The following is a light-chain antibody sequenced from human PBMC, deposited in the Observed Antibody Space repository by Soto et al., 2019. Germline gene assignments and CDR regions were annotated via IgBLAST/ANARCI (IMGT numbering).Light chain of an antibody. CDR3: QQRTNLPLFT. CDR1: QIVSRY. Sequence: EIVLTQSPATLSLSPGEGATLSCRASQIVSRYLAWYQQKPGQAPRLLIYDTSNRAIGIPARFSGSGSGTDFTLTISSLEPEDSAVYYCQQRTNLPLFTFGPGTKVDIK. J-gene: IGKJ3*01. CDR2: DTS. V-gene: IGKV3-11*01.